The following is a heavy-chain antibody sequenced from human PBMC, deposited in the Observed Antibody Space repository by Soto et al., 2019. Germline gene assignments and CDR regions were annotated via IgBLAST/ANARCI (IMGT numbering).Heavy chain of an antibody. V-gene: IGHV1-69*08. Sequence: QVQLVQSGAEVKKPGSSVKVSCKASGGTFSTYTITWVRQAPGQGLEWMGRIIPIIGIINYAQKFQGRVTIREAKITGTAYMELTGLRSDDTAVYYCAGDPDSHYNDSHASSYPWGQGTLVTVSS. J-gene: IGHJ5*02. D-gene: IGHD4-4*01. CDR1: GGTFSTYT. CDR2: IIPIIGII. CDR3: AGDPDSHYNDSHASSYP.